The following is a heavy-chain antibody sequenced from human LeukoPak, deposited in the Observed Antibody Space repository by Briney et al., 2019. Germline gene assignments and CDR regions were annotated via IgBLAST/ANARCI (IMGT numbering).Heavy chain of an antibody. V-gene: IGHV1-69*05. CDR1: GGTFNSYG. CDR2: IIPIFGTS. Sequence: GASVKVSCKASGGTFNSYGISWVRQAPGQGLEWMGGIIPIFGTSNYAQKFQGRVTMTTDTSTSTAYMELRSLRSDDTAVYYCARTSEDYYYYYMDVWGKGTTVTVSS. CDR3: ARTSEDYYYYYMDV. J-gene: IGHJ6*03.